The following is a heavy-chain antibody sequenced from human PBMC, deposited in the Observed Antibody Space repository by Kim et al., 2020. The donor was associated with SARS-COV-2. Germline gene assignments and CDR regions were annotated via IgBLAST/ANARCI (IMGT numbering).Heavy chain of an antibody. CDR1: GASITSHY. J-gene: IGHJ4*02. CDR2: VYYGDST. V-gene: IGHV4-59*08. D-gene: IGHD6-13*01. Sequence: SETLSLRCTVSGASITSHYWTWIRQPPGKGLEWIGYVYYGDSTNYSPSLKTRVTISADASKNELSLKLNSVSAADTAVYYCARMTAAGKIGGNYFDYWGQGSLVTVSA. CDR3: ARMTAAGKIGGNYFDY.